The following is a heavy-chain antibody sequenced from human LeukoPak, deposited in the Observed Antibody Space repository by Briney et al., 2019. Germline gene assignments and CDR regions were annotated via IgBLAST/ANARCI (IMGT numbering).Heavy chain of an antibody. J-gene: IGHJ4*02. Sequence: ASVKVSCKASGYTFTSYGISWVRQAPGQGLEWMGWINPNSGGTNYAQKFQGRVTMTRDTFISTAYMELSRLRSDDTAVYYCASGAGYDILTPGWGQGTLVTVSS. D-gene: IGHD3-9*01. CDR2: INPNSGGT. CDR3: ASGAGYDILTPG. CDR1: GYTFTSYG. V-gene: IGHV1-2*02.